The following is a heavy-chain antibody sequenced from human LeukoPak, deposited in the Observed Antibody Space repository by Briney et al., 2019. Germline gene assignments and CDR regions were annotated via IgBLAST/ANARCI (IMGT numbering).Heavy chain of an antibody. CDR2: INHSGST. V-gene: IGHV4-34*01. D-gene: IGHD4-17*01. J-gene: IGHJ6*03. CDR1: GGSFSGYY. Sequence: PSETLSLTCAVYGGSFSGYYWSWIRQPPGKGLEWIGEINHSGSTNYNPSLKSRVTISVDTSKNQFSLKLSSVTAADTAVYYCARSNYGDYVRYYYYYYYMDVWGKGTTVTVSS. CDR3: ARSNYGDYVRYYYYYYYMDV.